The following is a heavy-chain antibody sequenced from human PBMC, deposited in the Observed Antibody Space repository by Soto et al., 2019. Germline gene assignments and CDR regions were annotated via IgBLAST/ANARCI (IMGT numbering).Heavy chain of an antibody. CDR1: GYTFTSYY. CDR2: INPSGGST. J-gene: IGHJ5*02. Sequence: ASVKVSCKASGYTFTSYYMHWVRQAPGQGLEWMGIINPSGGSTSYAQKFQGRVTMTRDASTSTVYMELSSLRSEDTAVYYCARDLPPYYYDSSGYYSQSNWFDPWGQGTLVTVS. V-gene: IGHV1-46*01. CDR3: ARDLPPYYYDSSGYYSQSNWFDP. D-gene: IGHD3-22*01.